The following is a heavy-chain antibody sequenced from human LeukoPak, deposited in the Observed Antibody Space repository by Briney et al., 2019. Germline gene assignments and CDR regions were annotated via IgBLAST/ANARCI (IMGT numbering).Heavy chain of an antibody. V-gene: IGHV3-23*01. Sequence: GGSLRLSCAASGFTFSNYVMSWVRQAPGKGLEWVSTISGGGSSIFYADSVKGRFTISRDNSKNTLYLQMNSLRAEDTAVYYCARDHSSLTYYFDYWGQGTLVTVSS. CDR2: ISGGGSSI. CDR3: ARDHSSLTYYFDY. CDR1: GFTFSNYV. J-gene: IGHJ4*02. D-gene: IGHD5-18*01.